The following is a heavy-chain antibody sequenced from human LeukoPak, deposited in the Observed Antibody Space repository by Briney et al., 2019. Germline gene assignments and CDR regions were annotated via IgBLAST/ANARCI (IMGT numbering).Heavy chain of an antibody. V-gene: IGHV4-38-2*02. Sequence: PSETLSLTCTVSGYSINSGYYWGWIRQPPGKGLEWIGNIYHGGSAYYNPSLKSRVTISVDTSKNQFSLKLSSMTAADTAVYYCARGGELLSTWGQGTLVTVSS. J-gene: IGHJ5*02. CDR2: IYHGGSA. CDR1: GYSINSGYY. CDR3: ARGGELLST. D-gene: IGHD1-26*01.